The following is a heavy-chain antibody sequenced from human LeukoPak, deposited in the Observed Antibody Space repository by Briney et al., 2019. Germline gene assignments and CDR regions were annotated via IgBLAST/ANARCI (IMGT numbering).Heavy chain of an antibody. Sequence: SETLSLTSTVSGGSIGSDYGTWIRQPPGKGLEYIGYIYYTGGTNYNPSLKSRVTISVDTSKNQFSLKLSSVTAADTAVYFCAKYGNSGWVIDNWGQGTLVTVSS. CDR3: AKYGNSGWVIDN. CDR1: GGSIGSDY. V-gene: IGHV4-59*08. J-gene: IGHJ4*02. CDR2: IYYTGGT. D-gene: IGHD6-19*01.